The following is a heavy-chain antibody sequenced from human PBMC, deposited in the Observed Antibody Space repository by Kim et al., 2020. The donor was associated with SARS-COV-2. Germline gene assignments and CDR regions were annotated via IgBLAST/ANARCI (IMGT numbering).Heavy chain of an antibody. Sequence: YVDSVKGRFTISRDNAKNSLYLQMNSLRAEDTAVYYCARRYSSGWYYFDYWGQGTLVTVSS. J-gene: IGHJ4*02. CDR3: ARRYSSGWYYFDY. V-gene: IGHV3-7*01. D-gene: IGHD6-19*01.